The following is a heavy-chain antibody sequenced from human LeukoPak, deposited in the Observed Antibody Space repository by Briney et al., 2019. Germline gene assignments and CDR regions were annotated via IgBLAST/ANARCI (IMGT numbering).Heavy chain of an antibody. CDR1: GFTFGGYG. CDR2: IAYDGSRA. D-gene: IGHD1-14*01. V-gene: IGHV3-33*01. J-gene: IGHJ4*02. Sequence: GRSLRLSCAGSGFTFGGYGMHWFRQTPGKGLEWVAVIAYDGSRAFYADSVKGRFTISRDNSKNTMSVQVDDLRAEDTAVYYCTRYNNDHFDYWGQGTLITVSS. CDR3: TRYNNDHFDY.